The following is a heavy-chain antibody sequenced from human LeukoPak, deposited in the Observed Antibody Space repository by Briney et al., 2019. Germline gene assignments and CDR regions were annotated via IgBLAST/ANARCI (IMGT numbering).Heavy chain of an antibody. J-gene: IGHJ6*02. CDR1: GFTFTSSA. CDR3: ARECYDILTGLNCYYYHYGMDV. D-gene: IGHD3-9*01. Sequence: SVKVSCKASGFTFTSSAVQWVRQARGQRLEWIGWIVVGSGNTNYAQKFQEGVTITRDMSTSTAYMELSSLRSDDTAVYYCARECYDILTGLNCYYYHYGMDVWGQGTTVTVSS. CDR2: IVVGSGNT. V-gene: IGHV1-58*01.